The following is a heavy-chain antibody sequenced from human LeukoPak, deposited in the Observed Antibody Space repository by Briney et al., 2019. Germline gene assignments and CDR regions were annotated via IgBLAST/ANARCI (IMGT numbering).Heavy chain of an antibody. V-gene: IGHV3-74*01. D-gene: IGHD3-22*01. CDR1: GFTFSGYW. CDR2: TNRDDSDT. J-gene: IGHJ4*02. Sequence: GGSLRLSCAASGFTFSGYWMHWVRQAPGKGLVWVSRTNRDDSDTSYADSVKGRFTISRDKAKSTLYLQMNSLRVEDTAVYYRARSANFDTSGQDYWGQGTLVTVSS. CDR3: ARSANFDTSGQDY.